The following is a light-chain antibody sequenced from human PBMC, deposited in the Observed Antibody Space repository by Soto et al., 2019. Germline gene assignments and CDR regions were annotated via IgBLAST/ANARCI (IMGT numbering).Light chain of an antibody. Sequence: DIVMTQSPASLSASLGETATLSCKASQGITSELDWYQQKPGQAPMLLIYDASTMATGVPARFTGSGSGTELTVTISGLQTEDFARYYCQQGHNLPLTLGRGTRLEI. CDR1: QGITSE. J-gene: IGKJ2*01. CDR2: DAS. V-gene: IGKV3-15*01. CDR3: QQGHNLPLT.